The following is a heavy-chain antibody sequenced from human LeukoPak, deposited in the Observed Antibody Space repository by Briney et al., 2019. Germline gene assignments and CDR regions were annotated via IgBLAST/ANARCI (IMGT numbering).Heavy chain of an antibody. V-gene: IGHV1-18*01. D-gene: IGHD5-12*01. CDR2: ISAYNGNT. CDR1: VYTFINYG. CDR3: ARDLRGYSGYGSYYYYMDV. Sequence: ASVTLSFTSSVYTFINYGISWVRQAPGQGQEGRGWISAYNGNTNHAQKLHGGVTMTTDTSTSTTYMELRSLRSDDTAVYYCARDLRGYSGYGSYYYYMDVWGKGTTVTVSS. J-gene: IGHJ6*03.